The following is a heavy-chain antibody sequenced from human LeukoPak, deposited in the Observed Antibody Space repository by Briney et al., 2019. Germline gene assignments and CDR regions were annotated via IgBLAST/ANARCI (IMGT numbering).Heavy chain of an antibody. J-gene: IGHJ4*02. Sequence: GGFLRLSCAASGFTFKSYSMNWVRQAPGKGLEWVSSISGSSKYIYYADSVKGRFTITRDTARNSLYLQMNSLRGDDTAVYYCARERECSTSCAFDSWGQGTLVTVSS. CDR2: ISGSSKYI. V-gene: IGHV3-21*01. CDR3: ARERECSTSCAFDS. D-gene: IGHD2-2*01. CDR1: GFTFKSYS.